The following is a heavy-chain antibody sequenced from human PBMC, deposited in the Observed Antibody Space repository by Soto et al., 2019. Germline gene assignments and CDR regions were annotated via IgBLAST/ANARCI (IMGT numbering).Heavy chain of an antibody. CDR2: IYYSGST. Sequence: SETLSLTGTVSGGSISRYDCSWIRQPPGKGLEWMGYIYYSGSTNYSPSLKSRVTGSVDTSKNQFSLKLSSVTAAETAFYFCARVDMATLPGKWFDAWGQGTLVTVSS. CDR3: ARVDMATLPGKWFDA. D-gene: IGHD5-12*01. J-gene: IGHJ5*02. V-gene: IGHV4-59*01. CDR1: GGSISRYD.